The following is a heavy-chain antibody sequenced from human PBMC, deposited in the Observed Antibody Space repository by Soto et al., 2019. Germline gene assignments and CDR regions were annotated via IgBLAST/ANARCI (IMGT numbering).Heavy chain of an antibody. CDR1: GFTFSSYS. D-gene: IGHD5-18*01. V-gene: IGHV3-21*01. J-gene: IGHJ4*02. Sequence: EVQLVESGGGLVKPGGSLRLSCAASGFTFSSYSMNWVRQAPGKGLEWVSSISSSSSYIYYADSVKGRFTISRDKAKNSLYLQMNSLRDEDTAVYYCARDQPGYSYGYGLGYWGKGPRLTVSS. CDR2: ISSSSSYI. CDR3: ARDQPGYSYGYGLGY.